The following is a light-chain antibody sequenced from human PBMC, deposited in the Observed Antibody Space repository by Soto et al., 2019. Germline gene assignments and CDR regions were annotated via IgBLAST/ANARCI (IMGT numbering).Light chain of an antibody. CDR2: AAS. Sequence: DIQMTQSPSSLSASAGDRVTITCRASQGIRNNLAWYQQKPGEVPKLLIYAASTLQSRVPSRFSGSGSGTDFTLTISSLQPEDVATYYCQKYFSVPFTFGPGTKVVIK. CDR3: QKYFSVPFT. CDR1: QGIRNN. J-gene: IGKJ3*01. V-gene: IGKV1-27*01.